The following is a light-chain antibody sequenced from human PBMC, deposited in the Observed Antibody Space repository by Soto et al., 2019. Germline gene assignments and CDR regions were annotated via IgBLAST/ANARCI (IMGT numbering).Light chain of an antibody. J-gene: IGKJ2*01. V-gene: IGKV3-11*01. CDR3: QQRSNYT. CDR1: QSVSSY. Sequence: EIVLTQSPATLSLSPGERATLSCRASQSVSSYLAWYQQKPGQAPRLLIYDASNRATGIPARFSGSGSGTDFTLTISSLEPEAFAVYYCQQRSNYTFGQGTKLEIK. CDR2: DAS.